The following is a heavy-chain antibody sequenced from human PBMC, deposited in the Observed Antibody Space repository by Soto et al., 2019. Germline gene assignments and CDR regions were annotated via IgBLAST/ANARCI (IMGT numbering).Heavy chain of an antibody. V-gene: IGHV4-39*07. J-gene: IGHJ4*02. CDR2: IYYSGST. CDR1: GGSISSSSYY. Sequence: PSETLSLTCTVSGGSISSSSYYWGWIRQPPGKGLEWIGSIYYSGSTYYNPSLKSRVTISVDKSKNQFSLKLSSVTAADTAVYYCASRVWRSYRFFSGQNSAFDYWGQGTLVTVSS. D-gene: IGHD3-16*02. CDR3: ASRVWRSYRFFSGQNSAFDY.